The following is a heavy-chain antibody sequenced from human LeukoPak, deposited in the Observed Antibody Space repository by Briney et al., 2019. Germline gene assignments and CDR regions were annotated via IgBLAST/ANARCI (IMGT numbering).Heavy chain of an antibody. D-gene: IGHD6-13*01. CDR1: GGTFNSYA. CDR3: ARVIAASAFDI. J-gene: IGHJ3*02. V-gene: IGHV1-2*02. Sequence: ASVKVSCKASGGTFNSYAISWVRQAPGQGLEWMGWINPNSGGTNYAQKFQGRVTMTRDTSISTAYMELSRLRSDDTAVYYCARVIAASAFDIWGQGTMVTVSS. CDR2: INPNSGGT.